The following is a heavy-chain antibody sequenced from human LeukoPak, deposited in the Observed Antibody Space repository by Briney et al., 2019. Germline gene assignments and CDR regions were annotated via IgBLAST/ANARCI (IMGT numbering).Heavy chain of an antibody. CDR1: GYSISSGYY. J-gene: IGHJ6*03. CDR3: ARGITYYDFWSGHHPGSYYMDV. Sequence: KPSETLSLTCAVSGYSISSGYYWGWIRQPPGKGLEWIGSIYHSGSTYYNPSLKSRVTISVDTSKNQFSLKLSSVTAADTAVYYCARGITYYDFWSGHHPGSYYMDVWGKGTTVTVSS. V-gene: IGHV4-38-2*01. D-gene: IGHD3-3*01. CDR2: IYHSGST.